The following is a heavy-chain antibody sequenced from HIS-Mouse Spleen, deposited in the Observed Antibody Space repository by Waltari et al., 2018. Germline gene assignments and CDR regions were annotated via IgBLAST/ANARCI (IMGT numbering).Heavy chain of an antibody. CDR1: GFTFSSCG. V-gene: IGHV3-74*01. J-gene: IGHJ4*02. Sequence: EVQLVESGGGLVQPGGSLRLSCAAYGFTFSSCGMPWVGKAPGKGLVWVSRINSDGSSTSYADSVKGRFTISRDNAKNTLYLQMNSLRAEDTAVYYCARDGGRVYSSSFDYWGQGTLVTVSS. CDR2: INSDGSST. CDR3: ARDGGRVYSSSFDY. D-gene: IGHD6-6*01.